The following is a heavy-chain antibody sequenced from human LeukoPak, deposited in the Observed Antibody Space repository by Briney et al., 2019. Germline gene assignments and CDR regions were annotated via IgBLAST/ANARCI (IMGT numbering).Heavy chain of an antibody. CDR2: ISASNVNT. J-gene: IGHJ3*02. D-gene: IGHD3-16*01. CDR3: VRVANGVSLGAFDI. CDR1: GYTFRSYD. V-gene: IGHV1-18*01. Sequence: ASVKVSCKASGYTFRSYDISWVRQAPGQGLEWMGWISASNVNTNYAQKLQGRVTMTTDTPTATAYMELRSLRSDDTAVYYCVRVANGVSLGAFDIWGQGTMVTVSS.